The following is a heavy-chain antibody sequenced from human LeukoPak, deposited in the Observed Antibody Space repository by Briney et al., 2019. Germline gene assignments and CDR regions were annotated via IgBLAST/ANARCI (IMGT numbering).Heavy chain of an antibody. J-gene: IGHJ4*02. CDR2: IYYSGST. CDR3: ARGVVIAPQTFDY. Sequence: SETLSLTCTVSGESISGFYWTWIRQPPGKGLEWIGYIYYSGSTNYNPYLKSRVTISVDTSTNQFSLKLSSVTAADTAVYYCARGVVIAPQTFDYWGQGTLVTVSS. V-gene: IGHV4-59*01. CDR1: GESISGFY. D-gene: IGHD2-21*01.